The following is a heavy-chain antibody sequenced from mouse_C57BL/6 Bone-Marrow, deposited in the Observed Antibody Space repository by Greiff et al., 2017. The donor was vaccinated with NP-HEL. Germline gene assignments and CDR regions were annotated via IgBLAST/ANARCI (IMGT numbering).Heavy chain of an antibody. J-gene: IGHJ3*01. V-gene: IGHV1-81*01. CDR1: GYTFTSYG. Sequence: QVQLQQSGAELARPGASVKLSCKASGYTFTSYGISWVKQRPGQGLEWIGEIYPRSGNTYYNEKFKGKATLTADKSSSTAYMELRSLTSEDSAVYFCAVQLRLLFAYWGQGTLVTVSA. CDR3: AVQLRLLFAY. CDR2: IYPRSGNT. D-gene: IGHD3-2*02.